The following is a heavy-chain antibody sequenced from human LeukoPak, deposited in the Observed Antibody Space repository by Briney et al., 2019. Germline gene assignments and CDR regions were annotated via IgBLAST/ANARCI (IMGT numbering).Heavy chain of an antibody. CDR2: INHSGGT. V-gene: IGHV4-34*01. D-gene: IGHD3-10*01. Sequence: SETLSLTCAVYGGSFSGYYWSWIRQPPGKGLEWIGEINHSGGTNYNPSLKSRVTISVDRSKNQFSLKLSSLTAADTAVYYCAREGYYGSGSYYDYWGQGTLVNVSS. J-gene: IGHJ4*02. CDR1: GGSFSGYY. CDR3: AREGYYGSGSYYDY.